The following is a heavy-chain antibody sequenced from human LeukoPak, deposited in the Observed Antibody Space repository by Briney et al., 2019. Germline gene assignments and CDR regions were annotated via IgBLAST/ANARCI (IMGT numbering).Heavy chain of an antibody. Sequence: GASVKVSCKASGYTFTSYYMHWVRQAPGPGLEWMGIISPSGGSTSYAQKFQGRVTMTRDTSTSTVYMELSSLRSVDTAVYYCASGLAGIAVAGTIDYWGQGTLVTVSS. V-gene: IGHV1-46*01. CDR3: ASGLAGIAVAGTIDY. D-gene: IGHD6-19*01. CDR2: ISPSGGST. CDR1: GYTFTSYY. J-gene: IGHJ4*02.